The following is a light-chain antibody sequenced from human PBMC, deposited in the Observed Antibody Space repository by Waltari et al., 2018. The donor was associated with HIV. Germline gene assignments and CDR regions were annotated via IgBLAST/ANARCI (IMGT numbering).Light chain of an antibody. CDR2: CNN. CDR1: SSNIGAGYD. CDR3: QSYDSTLSGSDWV. Sequence: QSVLTQPPSVSGAPGQRVTISCTGSSSNIGAGYDVHWYQQLPGTAPKLLIYCNNPRASGVPDRFSGSKSDTSASLAITGLQSEDEADYYCQSYDSTLSGSDWVFGGGTKLTVL. V-gene: IGLV1-40*01. J-gene: IGLJ3*02.